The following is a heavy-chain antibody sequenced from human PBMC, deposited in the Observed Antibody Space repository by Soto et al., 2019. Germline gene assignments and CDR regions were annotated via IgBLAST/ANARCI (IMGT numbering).Heavy chain of an antibody. V-gene: IGHV1-69*01. D-gene: IGHD6-19*01. CDR1: GGTFSSYA. CDR3: AREMRYSSGWYIAFDI. CDR2: IIPIFGTA. J-gene: IGHJ3*02. Sequence: QVQLVQSGAEVKKPGSSVKVSCKASGGTFSSYAISWVRQAPGQGLAWMGGIIPIFGTANYAQKFQGRVTITADESTSTADMELSSLRSEDTAVYYCAREMRYSSGWYIAFDIWGQGTMVTVSS.